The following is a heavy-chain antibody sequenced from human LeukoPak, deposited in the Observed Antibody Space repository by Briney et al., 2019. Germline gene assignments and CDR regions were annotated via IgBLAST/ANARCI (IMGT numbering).Heavy chain of an antibody. CDR3: AGEDNSSGYRPFDI. Sequence: ASVKVSCKASGYTFIGYYIHWVRQAPGQGLDWMGRINPNNGGTNYAQKFQGRVTMTRDMSMSTAYMELSRLRSDDTAVYYCAGEDNSSGYRPFDIWGQGTMVTVLS. CDR1: GYTFIGYY. V-gene: IGHV1-2*06. D-gene: IGHD3-22*01. J-gene: IGHJ3*02. CDR2: INPNNGGT.